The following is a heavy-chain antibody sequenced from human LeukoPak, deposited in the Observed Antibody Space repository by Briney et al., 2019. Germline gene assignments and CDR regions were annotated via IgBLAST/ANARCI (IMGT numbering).Heavy chain of an antibody. CDR3: ARAPLRTIFGVGDYYYYYGMDV. V-gene: IGHV1-2*06. Sequence: ASVKVSCKASGYTFTGYYMHWVRQAPGQGLEWMGRINPNSGGTNYAQKFQGRVTMTRDTSISTAYMELSRLRSDDTAVYYCARAPLRTIFGVGDYYYYYGMDVWGQGTTVTVSS. CDR1: GYTFTGYY. J-gene: IGHJ6*02. D-gene: IGHD3-3*01. CDR2: INPNSGGT.